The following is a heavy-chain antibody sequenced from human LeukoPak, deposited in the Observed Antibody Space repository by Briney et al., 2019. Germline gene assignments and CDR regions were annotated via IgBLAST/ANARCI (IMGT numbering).Heavy chain of an antibody. CDR2: INHSGST. Sequence: SETLFLTCAVYGGSFSGSYWSWIRQPPGKGLEWIGEINHSGSTNYNPSLKSRVTISVDTSKNQFSLKLSSVTAADTAVYYCARMYYDFWSGYYSPRYYYYMDVWGKGTTVTVSS. D-gene: IGHD3-3*01. CDR3: ARMYYDFWSGYYSPRYYYYMDV. V-gene: IGHV4-34*01. CDR1: GGSFSGSY. J-gene: IGHJ6*03.